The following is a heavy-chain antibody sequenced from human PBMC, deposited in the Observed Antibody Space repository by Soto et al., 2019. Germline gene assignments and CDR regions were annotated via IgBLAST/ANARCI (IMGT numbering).Heavy chain of an antibody. CDR2: ISGGGDTT. J-gene: IGHJ4*02. V-gene: IGHV3-23*01. Sequence: EVQLLESGGGLVQPGGSLRLSCAASGFTFNNYAMTWVRQAPGKGLECVSAISGGGDTTSYADSVKGRFTVSRDGSKNTLYLQMSSLRAEDPALYCCAKGRGGSGSLTPRVDFWGQGTLVTVSS. CDR3: AKGRGGSGSLTPRVDF. D-gene: IGHD3-10*01. CDR1: GFTFNNYA.